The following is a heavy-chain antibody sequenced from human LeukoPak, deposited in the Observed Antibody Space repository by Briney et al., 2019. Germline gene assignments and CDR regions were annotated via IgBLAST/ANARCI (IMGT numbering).Heavy chain of an antibody. J-gene: IGHJ4*02. CDR3: ARRSSHHHLTNLSGTYYKGTYYFDY. D-gene: IGHD3-10*01. Sequence: SETLSLTCTVSGYSISSGYYWSWIRQPPGKGLEWIGEINHSGDTNYNPSLKSRVTISVDTSKNQFSLKLSSLTAEDTAVYYCARRSSHHHLTNLSGTYYKGTYYFDYWGLGTLVTVSS. CDR1: GYSISSGYY. V-gene: IGHV4-38-2*02. CDR2: INHSGDT.